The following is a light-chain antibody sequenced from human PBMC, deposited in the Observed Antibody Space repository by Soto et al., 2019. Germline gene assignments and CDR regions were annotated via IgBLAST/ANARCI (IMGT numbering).Light chain of an antibody. J-gene: IGKJ1*01. CDR2: KAS. V-gene: IGKV1-5*03. Sequence: MRMAKSPGTLSACGGERVTRICRASEILNNWLAWYQQKPGKAPKLLIYKASNLENGVPSRFSCSGSGTEFTLTINRLQPEDSATYYCQPYKTHWTFGKGTKVDIK. CDR1: EILNNW. CDR3: QPYKTHWT.